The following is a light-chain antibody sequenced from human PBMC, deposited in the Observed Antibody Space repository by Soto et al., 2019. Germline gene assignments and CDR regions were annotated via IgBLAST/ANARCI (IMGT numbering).Light chain of an antibody. V-gene: IGLV2-11*01. CDR1: SSDVGGYNY. CDR2: DVS. J-gene: IGLJ3*02. Sequence: QSALTQPRSVSGSPGQSVTISCTGTSSDVGGYNYVSWYQQHPGKAPKFMIYDVSKRPSGVPDRFSGSKSGNTASLTISGLQAEDEADYYCCSSAGTDTSVFGGGTKLTVL. CDR3: CSSAGTDTSV.